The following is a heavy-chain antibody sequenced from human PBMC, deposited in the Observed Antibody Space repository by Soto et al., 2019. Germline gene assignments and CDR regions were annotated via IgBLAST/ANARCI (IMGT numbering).Heavy chain of an antibody. Sequence: SRPISGSVSADSFRTSGIARVLQMTGKGLEWMGIIYPGDSDSRYSPSFQGQVSISADKSINTAYLQWSSLKASYIGMYYCARHDAYSMSDCWGQGTRVTV. V-gene: IGHV5-51*01. CDR1: ADSFRTSG. D-gene: IGHD6-13*01. J-gene: IGHJ4*02. CDR2: IYPGDSDS. CDR3: ARHDAYSMSDC.